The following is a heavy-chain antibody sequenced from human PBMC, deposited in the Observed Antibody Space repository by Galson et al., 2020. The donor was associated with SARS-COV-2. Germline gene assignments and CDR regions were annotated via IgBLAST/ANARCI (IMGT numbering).Heavy chain of an antibody. D-gene: IGHD5-12*01. CDR2: IYTSGST. V-gene: IGHV4-4*07. J-gene: IGHJ4*02. Sequence: SETLSLTCTVSGGSISSYYWSWIRQPAGKGLEWIGRIYTSGSTNYNPSLKSRVTMSVDTSKNQFSLKLSSVTAADTAVYYCARGSSYLSRHGYNYNYWGQGTLVTVSS. CDR1: GGSISSYY. CDR3: ARGSSYLSRHGYNYNY.